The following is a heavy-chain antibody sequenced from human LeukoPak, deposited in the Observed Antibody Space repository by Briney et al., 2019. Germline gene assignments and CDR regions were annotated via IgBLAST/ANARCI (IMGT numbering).Heavy chain of an antibody. J-gene: IGHJ4*02. Sequence: GGSLRLSCAASGFTFSSYWMHWVRQAPGKGLVWVSRINTDGSTTIYADSVKGRFTISRDNAKNTLYLQMNSLRAEDTAVYYCARERDTGSGSYYSIWGQGTLVTVSS. CDR1: GFTFSSYW. V-gene: IGHV3-74*01. CDR3: ARERDTGSGSYYSI. CDR2: INTDGSTT. D-gene: IGHD3-10*01.